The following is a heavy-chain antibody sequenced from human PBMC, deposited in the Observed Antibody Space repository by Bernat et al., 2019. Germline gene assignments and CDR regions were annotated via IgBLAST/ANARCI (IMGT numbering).Heavy chain of an antibody. V-gene: IGHV3-30*19. CDR1: GFTFSSYG. D-gene: IGHD3-3*01. CDR2: IWYDGSNK. J-gene: IGHJ6*03. Sequence: QVQLVESGGGVVQPGRSLRLSCAASGFTFSSYGMHWVRQAPGKGLEWVAVIWYDGSNKYYADSVKGRFTISRDNSKNTMYLQMNSLRAENTAVYYCAREPHWSGLVWYMDVWGKGTTVTVSS. CDR3: AREPHWSGLVWYMDV.